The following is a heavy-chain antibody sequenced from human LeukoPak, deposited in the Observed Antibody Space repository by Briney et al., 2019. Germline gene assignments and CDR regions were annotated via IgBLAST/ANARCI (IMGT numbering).Heavy chain of an antibody. D-gene: IGHD5-18*01. Sequence: PGGSLRLSCAASGFTFSSYAMSWVRQAPGKGLEWVSAISGSGDSTYYADSVKGRFTISRDNSKNTLYLQLNSLRAEDTAVYYCAAAPSPDVDTAMVYYYGMDVWGQGTTVTVSS. J-gene: IGHJ6*02. CDR2: ISGSGDST. V-gene: IGHV3-23*01. CDR1: GFTFSSYA. CDR3: AAAPSPDVDTAMVYYYGMDV.